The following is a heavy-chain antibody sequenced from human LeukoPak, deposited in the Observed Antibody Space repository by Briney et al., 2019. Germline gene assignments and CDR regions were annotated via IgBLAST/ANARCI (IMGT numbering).Heavy chain of an antibody. CDR2: ISLSGVT. Sequence: TSEILSLTCGVSGGSISSTNWWSWVRQPPGQGLEWIGEISLSGVTNYNPSLKSRVTMSLDRSKNHLSLTLTSVTAADTAVYYCSRESGAFSPFGYWGQGTLVTVSS. D-gene: IGHD1-26*01. J-gene: IGHJ4*02. CDR1: GGSISSTNW. CDR3: SRESGAFSPFGY. V-gene: IGHV4-4*02.